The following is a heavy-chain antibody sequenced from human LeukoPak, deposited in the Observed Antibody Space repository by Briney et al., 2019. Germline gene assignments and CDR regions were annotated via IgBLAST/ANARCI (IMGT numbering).Heavy chain of an antibody. CDR1: GYTFTSYD. D-gene: IGHD6-13*01. V-gene: IGHV1-8*03. CDR2: MNPNSGNT. Sequence: ASVKVSCQASGYTFTSYDINWVRQATGQGLEWMGWMNPNSGNTGYAQKFRGRVTITRNTSISTAYMGLSSLRSEDTAVYYCARRLAAAGHAFDIWGQGTMVTVSS. J-gene: IGHJ3*02. CDR3: ARRLAAAGHAFDI.